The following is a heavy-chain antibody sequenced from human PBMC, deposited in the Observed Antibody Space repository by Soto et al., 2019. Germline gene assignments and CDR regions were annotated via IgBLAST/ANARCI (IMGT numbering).Heavy chain of an antibody. CDR1: GGIFSSYA. CDR2: IIPIFGTA. J-gene: IGHJ4*02. CDR3: AAPSFFSYKGYFDY. D-gene: IGHD1-1*01. V-gene: IGHV1-69*06. Sequence: SCKASGGIFSSYAISWVRQAPGQGLEWMGGIIPIFGTANYAQKFQGRVTIIADKSTSTAYMELSSLRSEDTAVYYCAAPSFFSYKGYFDYWGQGTLVTVSS.